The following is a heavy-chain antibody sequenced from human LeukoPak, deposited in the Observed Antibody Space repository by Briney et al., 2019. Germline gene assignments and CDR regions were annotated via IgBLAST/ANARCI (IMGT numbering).Heavy chain of an antibody. Sequence: ASVKVSCEVSGYSLTRLCMHWVRQAPGKGLEWMGNFDPEEGETIYAHKFQGRVTMTQHRSTDTAYMSQNSPTSEDTAVYDCATHSPELRYSGYYSYYYIDVWGKGTTVTVSS. CDR2: FDPEEGET. CDR1: GYSLTRLC. CDR3: ATHSPELRYSGYYSYYYIDV. J-gene: IGHJ6*03. V-gene: IGHV1-24*01. D-gene: IGHD5-12*01.